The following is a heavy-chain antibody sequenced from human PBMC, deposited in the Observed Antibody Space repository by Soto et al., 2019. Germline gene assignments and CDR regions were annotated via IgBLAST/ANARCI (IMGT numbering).Heavy chain of an antibody. Sequence: GESLKISCKGSGYSFTSYWIGWVRQMPGKGLEWMGIIYPGDSDTRYSPSFQGQVTISADKSISTAYLQWSSLKASDTAMYYCASSGSHSYYYYYGMDVWGQGTTVTVSS. D-gene: IGHD1-26*01. CDR1: GYSFTSYW. J-gene: IGHJ6*02. CDR2: IYPGDSDT. CDR3: ASSGSHSYYYYYGMDV. V-gene: IGHV5-51*01.